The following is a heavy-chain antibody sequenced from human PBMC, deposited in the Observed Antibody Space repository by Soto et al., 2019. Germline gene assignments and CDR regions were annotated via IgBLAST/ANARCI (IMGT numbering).Heavy chain of an antibody. CDR3: ARPSGGYGDYALSLKY. Sequence: QVQLVQSGAEVKKPGASVKVSCKASGYTFTGYGLAWVRQAPGQGLEWMGWISAYNGNTLYAQKFQDRLTMTTDTSTSTAYMELRSLRSDDPAVYFCARPSGGYGDYALSLKYWGQGTLVTVSS. D-gene: IGHD4-17*01. CDR2: ISAYNGNT. CDR1: GYTFTGYG. V-gene: IGHV1-18*01. J-gene: IGHJ4*02.